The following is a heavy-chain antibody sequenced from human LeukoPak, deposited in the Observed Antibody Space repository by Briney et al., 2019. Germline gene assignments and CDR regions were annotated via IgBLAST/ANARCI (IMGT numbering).Heavy chain of an antibody. J-gene: IGHJ4*02. D-gene: IGHD4-11*01. V-gene: IGHV3-23*01. CDR3: AKGGDSVTVFDY. Sequence: PGGSLRLSCAASGFTFSSFGMSWVRQAPGKGLEWVSAISSTGGTAYYADSVKGRFTISRDNSKNTLYLQTNSLRAEDTAVYYCAKGGDSVTVFDYWGQGTLVTVSS. CDR1: GFTFSSFG. CDR2: ISSTGGTA.